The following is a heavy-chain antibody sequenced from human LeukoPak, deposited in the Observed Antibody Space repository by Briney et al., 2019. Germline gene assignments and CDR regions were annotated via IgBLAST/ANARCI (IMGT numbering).Heavy chain of an antibody. J-gene: IGHJ3*02. CDR2: IYHNGSP. V-gene: IGHV4-39*07. Sequence: PSETLSLTCTVSGGSISSTSNYWGWIRQPPGKGLEWIGSIYHNGSPYYNPSLKSRVTISVDTSKNQFSLKLSSVTAADTAVYYCARSLHDYGDFADAFDIWGQGTMVTVSS. D-gene: IGHD4-17*01. CDR1: GGSISSTSNY. CDR3: ARSLHDYGDFADAFDI.